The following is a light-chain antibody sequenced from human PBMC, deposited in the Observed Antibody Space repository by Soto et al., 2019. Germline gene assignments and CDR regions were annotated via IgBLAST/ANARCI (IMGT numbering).Light chain of an antibody. CDR2: GAS. V-gene: IGKV3-20*01. CDR1: QTISSAY. Sequence: EIVLTQSPGTLSLSPGKRATLSCRASQTISSAYLAWYQQRPGQAPRLLIYGASTRATGIPDRFSGRGSGTDFALTISRLEPEDFAVYYCQRYNNWPLTFGGGTKVDIK. J-gene: IGKJ4*01. CDR3: QRYNNWPLT.